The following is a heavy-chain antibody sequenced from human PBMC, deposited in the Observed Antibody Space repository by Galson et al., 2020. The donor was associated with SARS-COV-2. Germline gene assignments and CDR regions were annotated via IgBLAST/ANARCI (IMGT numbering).Heavy chain of an antibody. D-gene: IGHD5-12*01. J-gene: IGHJ4*02. CDR2: IYYSGST. Sequence: SETLSLTCTVSGDSISSGGYYWSWIRQHPGKGLEWIGYIYYSGSTYYNPSLKSRVTISVDTPKNQFSLKLNSVTAADTAVYYCVRDRSAYADFDYWGQGTLVTVSS. CDR1: GDSISSGGYY. V-gene: IGHV4-31*03. CDR3: VRDRSAYADFDY.